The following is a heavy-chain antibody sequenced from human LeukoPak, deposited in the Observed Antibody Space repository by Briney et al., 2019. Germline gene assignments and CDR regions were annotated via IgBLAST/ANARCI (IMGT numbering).Heavy chain of an antibody. V-gene: IGHV1-69*13. J-gene: IGHJ4*02. CDR2: IIPIFGTA. D-gene: IGHD3-22*01. Sequence: ASVNVSCKASGGTFSSYAISWVRQAPGQGLEWMGGIIPIFGTANYAQKFQGRVTITADESTSTAYMELSSLRSEDTAVYYCARAREGYYDSSGYRFDYWGQGTLVTVPS. CDR3: ARAREGYYDSSGYRFDY. CDR1: GGTFSSYA.